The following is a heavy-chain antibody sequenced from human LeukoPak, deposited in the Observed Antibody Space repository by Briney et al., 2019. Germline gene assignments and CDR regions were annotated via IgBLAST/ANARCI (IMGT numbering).Heavy chain of an antibody. Sequence: GGPLRLSCAAAGFNCFTYGMHWVRQAPGMGREWVAVIWYDGSNKYYADSVKGRFTISRDNSKSTLCLQMNSLRAEDTAVYYCARVIREFGALDYWGQGTLVTVSS. V-gene: IGHV3-33*01. CDR2: IWYDGSNK. CDR3: ARVIREFGALDY. CDR1: GFNCFTYG. J-gene: IGHJ4*02. D-gene: IGHD3-10*01.